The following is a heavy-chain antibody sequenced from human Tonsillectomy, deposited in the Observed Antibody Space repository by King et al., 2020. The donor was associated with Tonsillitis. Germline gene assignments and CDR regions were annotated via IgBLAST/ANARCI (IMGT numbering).Heavy chain of an antibody. V-gene: IGHV3-53*01. CDR2: IYVGGET. CDR3: ARDLGYGVDAFDI. Sequence: VQLVESGGGLIQPGGSQRVSCAASGFTVSTNNMAWVRQAPGQGLEWVSVIYVGGETFYADSVKGRFTISRDDSKNTLYLQMNNLGAEDTAVYYCARDLGYGVDAFDIWGQGTLVTISS. CDR1: GFTVSTNN. D-gene: IGHD4-17*01. J-gene: IGHJ3*02.